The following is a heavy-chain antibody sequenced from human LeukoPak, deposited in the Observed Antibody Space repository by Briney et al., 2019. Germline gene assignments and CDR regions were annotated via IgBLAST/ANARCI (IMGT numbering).Heavy chain of an antibody. V-gene: IGHV3-23*01. CDR2: ISGSGGST. D-gene: IGHD3-3*01. CDR1: GFTVSSNY. Sequence: GGSLRLSCAASGFTVSSNYMSWVRQAPGKGLEWVSAISGSGGSTYYADSVKGRFTISRDNSKNTLYPQMNSLRAEDTAVYYCANTYYDFWSGYPESLDYWGQGTLVTVSS. J-gene: IGHJ4*02. CDR3: ANTYYDFWSGYPESLDY.